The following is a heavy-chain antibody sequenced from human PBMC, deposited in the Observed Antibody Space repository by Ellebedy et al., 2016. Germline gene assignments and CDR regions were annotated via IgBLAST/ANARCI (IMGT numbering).Heavy chain of an antibody. D-gene: IGHD6-6*01. J-gene: IGHJ4*02. CDR2: VFYGGST. CDR1: GGSVDTYY. V-gene: IGHV4-59*02. CDR3: ARDVALYSSSPSFDS. Sequence: SETLSLXXRVSGGSVDTYYWTWIQQSPGKGLEWIGYVFYGGSTKYNPSLRSRVTISLDASTNQFALKVTSVAAADTAVYFCARDVALYSSSPSFDSWGQGTLVTVSS.